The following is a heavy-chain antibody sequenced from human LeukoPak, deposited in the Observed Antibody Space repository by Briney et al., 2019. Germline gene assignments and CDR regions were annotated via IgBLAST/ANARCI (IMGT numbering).Heavy chain of an antibody. CDR1: GFTFSSYS. CDR3: ARDFLGAHRYFDWLLYERYFDY. D-gene: IGHD3-9*01. Sequence: GKSLRLSCAASGFTFSSYSMNWVRQAPGKGLEWVSYISSSSSTIYYADSVKGRFTISRDNAKNSLYLQMNSLRDEDTAVYYCARDFLGAHRYFDWLLYERYFDYWGQGTLVTVSS. V-gene: IGHV3-48*02. CDR2: ISSSSSTI. J-gene: IGHJ4*02.